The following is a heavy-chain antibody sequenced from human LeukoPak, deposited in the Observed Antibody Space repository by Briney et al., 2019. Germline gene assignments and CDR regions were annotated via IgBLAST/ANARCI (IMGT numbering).Heavy chain of an antibody. J-gene: IGHJ1*01. D-gene: IGHD3-22*01. CDR1: GFTFSSYA. V-gene: IGHV3-30-3*01. CDR3: ARDFGSAYYDSSGYYGYFQH. Sequence: GGSLRLSCAASGFTFSSYAMHWVRQAPGKGLEWVAVISYDGSNKYYADSVKGRFTISRDNSKNTLYLQMNSLRAEDTAVYYCARDFGSAYYDSSGYYGYFQHWGQGTLVTVSS. CDR2: ISYDGSNK.